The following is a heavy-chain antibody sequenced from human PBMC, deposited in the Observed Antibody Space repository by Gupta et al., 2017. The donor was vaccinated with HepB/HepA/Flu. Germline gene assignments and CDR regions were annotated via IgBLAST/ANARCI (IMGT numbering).Heavy chain of an antibody. V-gene: IGHV1-8*03. CDR2: MNPNSGNT. D-gene: IGHD4-17*01. Sequence: QVQLVQSGAEVKKPGASVKVSCKASGYIFTSYEINWVRQATGQGLEWMGWMNPNSGNTGYAQKFQGRVTITRNTSISTAYMELSSLRSEDTAVYYCARGLSDYLVGYNWFDPWGQGTLVTVSS. CDR3: ARGLSDYLVGYNWFDP. J-gene: IGHJ5*02. CDR1: GYIFTSYE.